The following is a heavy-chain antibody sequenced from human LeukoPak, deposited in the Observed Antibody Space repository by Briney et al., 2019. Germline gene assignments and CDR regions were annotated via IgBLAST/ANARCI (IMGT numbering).Heavy chain of an antibody. CDR3: ARAGSPTGLWFGELLSH. CDR2: ISYDGSNK. Sequence: PGGSLRLSCAASGFTFSSYAMHWVRQAPGKGLEWVAVISYDGSNKYYADSVKGRFTISRDNSKNTLYLQMNSLRAEDTAVYYCARAGSPTGLWFGELLSHWGQGTLVTVSS. CDR1: GFTFSSYA. V-gene: IGHV3-30*04. J-gene: IGHJ4*02. D-gene: IGHD3-10*01.